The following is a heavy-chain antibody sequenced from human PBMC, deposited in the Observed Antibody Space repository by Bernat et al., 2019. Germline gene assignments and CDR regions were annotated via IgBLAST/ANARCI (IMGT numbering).Heavy chain of an antibody. D-gene: IGHD2-2*01. CDR2: MYYSGST. CDR3: ARLIWTSTTCPRRDAFDI. Sequence: QVQLQESGPGLVKPSETLSLTCTVSGGSISSYYWNWIRQPPGKGLEWIGYMYYSGSTNYNPSLKSRVTISVDTSKNQFSLKLSSVTAADTAVYYCARLIWTSTTCPRRDAFDIWGQGTMVTVSS. V-gene: IGHV4-59*01. J-gene: IGHJ3*02. CDR1: GGSISSYY.